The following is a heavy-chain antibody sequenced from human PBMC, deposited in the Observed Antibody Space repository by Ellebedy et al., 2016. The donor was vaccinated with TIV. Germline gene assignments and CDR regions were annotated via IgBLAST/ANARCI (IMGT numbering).Heavy chain of an antibody. Sequence: MPSETLSLTCSVSGGSIGRYFWTWIRQSPEKGLEWIGYVFSSGYTNYNPSLESRVTISIETSKGQFSLRLTSVTAADTAVYYCARGYDNTGFYDCPYDHWGQGTLVTVSS. V-gene: IGHV4-59*01. D-gene: IGHD2-21*02. J-gene: IGHJ4*02. CDR1: GGSIGRYF. CDR3: ARGYDNTGFYDCPYDH. CDR2: VFSSGYT.